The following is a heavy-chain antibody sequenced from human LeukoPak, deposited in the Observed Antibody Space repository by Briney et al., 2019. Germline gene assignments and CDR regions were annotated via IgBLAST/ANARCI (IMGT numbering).Heavy chain of an antibody. CDR3: ARLVGASWFDS. CDR1: GDSVSTNSAT. J-gene: IGHJ5*01. V-gene: IGHV6-1*01. CDR2: TYYRSKWSN. Sequence: SQTLSLTCAISGDSVSTNSATWTWLRQSPSRGLEWLGRTYYRSKWSNDYAVSMKSRITINPDTSKNQFSLQLNSVTPEDTAVYYCARLVGASWFDSWGQGTLATVSS. D-gene: IGHD1-26*01.